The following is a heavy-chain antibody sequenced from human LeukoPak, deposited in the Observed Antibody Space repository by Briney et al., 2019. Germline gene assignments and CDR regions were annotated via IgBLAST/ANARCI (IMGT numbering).Heavy chain of an antibody. CDR3: ARPGYSSSWSAFDI. V-gene: IGHV3-9*01. D-gene: IGHD6-13*01. CDR1: GFTFDDYA. J-gene: IGHJ3*02. CDR2: ISWNSGSI. Sequence: PGGSLRLSCAASGFTFDDYAMHWVRQSPGKGLEWVSGISWNSGSIGYADSVKGRFTISRDNAKNSLYLQMNSLRAEDTAVYYCARPGYSSSWSAFDIWGQGTMVTVSS.